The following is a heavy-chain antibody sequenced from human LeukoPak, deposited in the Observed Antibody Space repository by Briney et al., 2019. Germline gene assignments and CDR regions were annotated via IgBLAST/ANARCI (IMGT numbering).Heavy chain of an antibody. V-gene: IGHV1-18*01. Sequence: GASVKVSCKASGYTFTSYGISWVRQAPGQGLEWMGWISAYNGNTNYAQKLQGRVTMTTDTSTSTVYMELRSLRSDDTAVYYCARDLRAVAGLTDDYWGQGTLVTVSS. CDR1: GYTFTSYG. CDR2: ISAYNGNT. D-gene: IGHD6-19*01. J-gene: IGHJ4*02. CDR3: ARDLRAVAGLTDDY.